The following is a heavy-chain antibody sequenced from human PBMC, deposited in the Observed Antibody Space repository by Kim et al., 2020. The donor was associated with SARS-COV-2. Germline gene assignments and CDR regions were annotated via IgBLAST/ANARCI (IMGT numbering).Heavy chain of an antibody. Sequence: SETLSLTCTVSGGSISSGGYYWSWIRQHPGKGLEWIGYIYYSGSTYYNPSLKSRVTISVDTSKNQFSLKLSSVTAADTAVYYCARDGGDSGEDAFDIWGQGTMVTVSS. CDR1: GGSISSGGYY. V-gene: IGHV4-31*03. D-gene: IGHD6-25*01. CDR2: IYYSGST. CDR3: ARDGGDSGEDAFDI. J-gene: IGHJ3*02.